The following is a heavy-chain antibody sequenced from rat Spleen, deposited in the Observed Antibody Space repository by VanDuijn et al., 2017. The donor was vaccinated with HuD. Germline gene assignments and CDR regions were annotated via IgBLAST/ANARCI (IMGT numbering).Heavy chain of an antibody. CDR1: GFTFSNYY. Sequence: EVQLVESGGDLVQPGRSLKLSCAASGFTFSNYYMAWVRQAPTKGLEWVATISYDGSSTFHRDSVKGRFTISRDNAKSTLYLQMDSLRSEDTATYYCAIQNWPYYFDYWGQGVMVTVSS. V-gene: IGHV5-29*01. CDR2: ISYDGSST. J-gene: IGHJ2*01. D-gene: IGHD3-6*01. CDR3: AIQNWPYYFDY.